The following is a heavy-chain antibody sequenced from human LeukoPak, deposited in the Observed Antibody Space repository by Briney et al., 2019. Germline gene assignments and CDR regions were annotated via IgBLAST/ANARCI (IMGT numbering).Heavy chain of an antibody. CDR1: GGSISSRSYY. Sequence: SETLSLTCTVSGGSISSRSYYWGWIRQPPGKGLEWIATISHSGSTYYNPSLKSQVTISVDTSKNQFSLKLSSVTAADTAVYYCARDQNGDQLPHIGWFDPWGQGTLVTVSS. D-gene: IGHD2-2*01. CDR3: ARDQNGDQLPHIGWFDP. J-gene: IGHJ5*02. CDR2: ISHSGST. V-gene: IGHV4-39*07.